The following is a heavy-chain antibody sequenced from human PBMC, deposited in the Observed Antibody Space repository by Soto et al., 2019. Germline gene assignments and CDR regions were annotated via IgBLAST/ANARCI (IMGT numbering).Heavy chain of an antibody. Sequence: ASVKVSCKASGYTFTSYGISWVRQAPGQGLEWMGWISAYNGNTNYAQKLRGRVTMTTDTSTSTAYMELRSLRSDDTAVYYCASYLRYCSGGSCYSTIDYWGQGTLVTVSS. D-gene: IGHD2-15*01. J-gene: IGHJ4*02. CDR3: ASYLRYCSGGSCYSTIDY. V-gene: IGHV1-18*01. CDR2: ISAYNGNT. CDR1: GYTFTSYG.